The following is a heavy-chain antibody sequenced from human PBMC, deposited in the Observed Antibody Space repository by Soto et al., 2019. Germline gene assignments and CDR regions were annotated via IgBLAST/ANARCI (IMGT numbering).Heavy chain of an antibody. J-gene: IGHJ4*02. Sequence: EVQLAESGGGLVQPGGSLRLSCSASGFSFSSYAMHWVRQAPGKGLEYVSAISSNGGSTYYADPVKGRFTISRDNSKNTLYLQMSSLRVEDTAMYYCVKAFSGQWLNKKGFDSWGQGTLVTVSS. V-gene: IGHV3-64D*08. CDR2: ISSNGGST. CDR1: GFSFSSYA. CDR3: VKAFSGQWLNKKGFDS. D-gene: IGHD6-19*01.